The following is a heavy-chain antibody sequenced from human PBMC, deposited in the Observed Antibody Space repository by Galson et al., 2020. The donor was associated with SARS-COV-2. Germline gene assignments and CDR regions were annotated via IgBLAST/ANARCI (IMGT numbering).Heavy chain of an antibody. V-gene: IGHV3-21*01. D-gene: IGHD1-26*01. CDR1: GFNFRDYH. J-gene: IGHJ3*02. CDR3: ARDQIVGAWSAFDI. CDR2: ISSLSSFK. Sequence: GGSLRLSCAASGFNFRDYHMSWVRQAPGKGLEWVSTISSLSSFKKYADSVKGRFTISRDNAKNSLYLQLNSLRAEDTALYYCARDQIVGAWSAFDIWGHGTMVTVSS.